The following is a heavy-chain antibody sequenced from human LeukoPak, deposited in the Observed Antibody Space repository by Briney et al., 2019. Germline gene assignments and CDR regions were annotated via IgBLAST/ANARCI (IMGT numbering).Heavy chain of an antibody. V-gene: IGHV4-34*01. CDR2: INHCGST. CDR3: ARLGSIAARRSWFDP. Sequence: GSLRLSCAASGFTFSDHHMSWTRQPPGKGLEWIGEINHCGSTNYNPSLKSRVTISVDTSKNQFSLKLSSVTAADTAVYYCARLGSIAARRSWFDPWGQGTLVTVSS. D-gene: IGHD6-6*01. J-gene: IGHJ5*02. CDR1: GFTFSDHH.